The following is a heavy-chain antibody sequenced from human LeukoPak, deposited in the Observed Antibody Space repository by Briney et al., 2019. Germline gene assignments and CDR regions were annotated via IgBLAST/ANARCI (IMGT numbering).Heavy chain of an antibody. Sequence: PGGSLRLSCAASGFTVSNNHMIWVRQAPGKRLEWVSVIFSGGSTYFADSVEGRFTISRDSSKNTLYLQMNSLRAEDTAVYYCATEPRRLGDLLTIWGQGTMVTVSS. J-gene: IGHJ3*02. CDR3: ATEPRRLGDLLTI. CDR2: IFSGGST. D-gene: IGHD3-16*01. V-gene: IGHV3-66*01. CDR1: GFTVSNNH.